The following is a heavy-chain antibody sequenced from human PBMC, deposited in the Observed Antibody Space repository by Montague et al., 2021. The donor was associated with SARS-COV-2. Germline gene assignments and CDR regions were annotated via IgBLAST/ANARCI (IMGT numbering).Heavy chain of an antibody. V-gene: IGHV4-59*01. D-gene: IGHD3-3*01. J-gene: IGHJ6*03. CDR2: IYYSGST. Sequence: SETLSLTCTVSGGSISSYYWSWIRQPPWKGLEWIWYIYYSGSTNYNPSLKCLFTISVDTSKNQFSLNLSSVTAAETAVYYCAGTYYDFWSGFIHYYYMDVWGKGTTVTVSS. CDR3: AGTYYDFWSGFIHYYYMDV. CDR1: GGSISSYY.